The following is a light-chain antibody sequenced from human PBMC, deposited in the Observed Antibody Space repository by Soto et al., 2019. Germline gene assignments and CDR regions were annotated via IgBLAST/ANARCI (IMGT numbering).Light chain of an antibody. J-gene: IGLJ1*01. CDR3: YSRSGTDILYD. CDR2: EVT. V-gene: IGLV2-8*01. CDR1: SSDVGTSSF. Sequence: TRAVSATGSAGRCVSISCTGTSSDVGTSSFVSWYQQHPGKAPKLMIYEVTKRPSGVPDRFSGSKSGNTASLTVSGLQADDEADYNCYSRSGTDILYDCGTGTKVTV.